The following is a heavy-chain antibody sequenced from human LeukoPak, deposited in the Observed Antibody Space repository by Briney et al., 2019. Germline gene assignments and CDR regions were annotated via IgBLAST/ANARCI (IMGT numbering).Heavy chain of an antibody. CDR2: IYTSGST. Sequence: SETLSLTCTVSGGSISNYYWSWIRQPAGKGLEWIGRIYTSGSTNYNPSLKSRVTMSVDTSKNQFSLKLSSVTAADTAVYYCAREISYYDSSGMGYYHNYYMDVWGKGTTVTVSS. J-gene: IGHJ6*03. CDR1: GGSISNYY. CDR3: AREISYYDSSGMGYYHNYYMDV. V-gene: IGHV4-4*07. D-gene: IGHD3-22*01.